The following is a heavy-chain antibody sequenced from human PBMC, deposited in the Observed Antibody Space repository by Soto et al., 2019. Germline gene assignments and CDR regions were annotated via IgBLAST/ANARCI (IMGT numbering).Heavy chain of an antibody. CDR2: ISAYNGNT. V-gene: IGHV1-18*04. J-gene: IGHJ4*02. D-gene: IGHD1-26*01. Sequence: ASVKVSCKASGYTFRSYGISWVRQAPGQGLEWMGWISAYNGNTNYAQKLQGRVTMTTDTSTTTAYMELRSLRPDDTAVYYCARDQGATTAFDYWGQGTLVTVSS. CDR1: GYTFRSYG. CDR3: ARDQGATTAFDY.